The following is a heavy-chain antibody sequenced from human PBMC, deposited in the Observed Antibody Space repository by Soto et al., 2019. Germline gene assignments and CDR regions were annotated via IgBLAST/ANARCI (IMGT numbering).Heavy chain of an antibody. CDR3: ARHYAVTEYSSSWYDV. V-gene: IGHV3-21*01. Sequence: PGGSLRLSCAVSGFTFSTYSMNWVRQAPGKGLEWVSSISSSSSYIYYADPVKGRFTISRDNAKNSLYLQMNSLRAEDTAVYYCARHYAVTEYSSSWYDVWAKGTTVTVSS. J-gene: IGHJ6*04. CDR1: GFTFSTYS. D-gene: IGHD6-13*01. CDR2: ISSSSSYI.